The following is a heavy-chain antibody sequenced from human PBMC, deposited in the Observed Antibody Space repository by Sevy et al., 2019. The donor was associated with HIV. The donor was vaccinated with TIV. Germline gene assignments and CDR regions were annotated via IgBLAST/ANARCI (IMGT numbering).Heavy chain of an antibody. Sequence: ASVKVSCKASGYTFTGYYVHWVRQAPGQGLEWMGWVDPNSGGTNYGQKFQGRVTMTSDTSISTAYMELSGLRSDDTAVYYCARSVYGSGTYLNDYWGQGTLLTVSS. J-gene: IGHJ4*02. CDR1: GYTFTGYY. CDR3: ARSVYGSGTYLNDY. D-gene: IGHD3-10*01. CDR2: VDPNSGGT. V-gene: IGHV1-2*02.